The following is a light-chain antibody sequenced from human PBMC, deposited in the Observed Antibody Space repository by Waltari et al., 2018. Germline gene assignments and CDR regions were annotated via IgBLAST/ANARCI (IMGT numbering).Light chain of an antibody. J-gene: IGLJ2*01. CDR3: GTWDNSLNAVV. Sequence: QSVLTQPPSVSAAPGPKVTIPCPGSWSNIGQNYVSWYQQFPGAAPKLHMFENNKLPSGIPDRSSGSKSGTSATLGITGLQTGDEADYYCGTWDNSLNAVVFGGGTKLTVL. CDR1: WSNIGQNY. V-gene: IGLV1-51*02. CDR2: ENN.